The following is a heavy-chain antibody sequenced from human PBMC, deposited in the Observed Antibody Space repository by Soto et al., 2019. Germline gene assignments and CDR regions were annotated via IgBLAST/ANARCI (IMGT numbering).Heavy chain of an antibody. V-gene: IGHV3-64*01. CDR2: ISSLGDST. CDR1: GFMFNSYA. CDR3: AIRTAGWYFDL. D-gene: IGHD2-21*02. Sequence: PGGSLRLSCAASGFMFNSYAMHWVRQAPGKGLEYVSAISSLGDSTFYANSVKDRFTISRDNSKNTLYLQMGSLRVEDMALYYCAIRTAGWYFDLWGRGTLVTVYS. J-gene: IGHJ2*01.